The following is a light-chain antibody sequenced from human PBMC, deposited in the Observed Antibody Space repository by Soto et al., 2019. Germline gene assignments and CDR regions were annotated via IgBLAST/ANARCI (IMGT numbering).Light chain of an antibody. Sequence: DIRMTQSPSSLSASVGDRVTITCRASQSISSYLNWYQQKPGKAPKLLIYEASSLQGGVPSRFSGSGSGTDFTLTVSSLQPDDFATYYCQQSDTSPWTFGQGTRVEMK. CDR3: QQSDTSPWT. J-gene: IGKJ1*01. CDR2: EAS. V-gene: IGKV1-39*01. CDR1: QSISSY.